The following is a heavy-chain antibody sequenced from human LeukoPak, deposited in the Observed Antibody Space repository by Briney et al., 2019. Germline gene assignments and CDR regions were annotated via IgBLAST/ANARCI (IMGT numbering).Heavy chain of an antibody. Sequence: SETPSLTCTVSGGSISSNYWSWIRQPAGEGLEWIGRIYTSGSTNYNPSLKSRVTMSVDTSKNQFSLKLSSVTAADTAVCYCARGYYGSGSLFYFDYWGQGTLVTVSS. V-gene: IGHV4-4*07. CDR3: ARGYYGSGSLFYFDY. CDR1: GGSISSNY. D-gene: IGHD3-10*01. J-gene: IGHJ4*02. CDR2: IYTSGST.